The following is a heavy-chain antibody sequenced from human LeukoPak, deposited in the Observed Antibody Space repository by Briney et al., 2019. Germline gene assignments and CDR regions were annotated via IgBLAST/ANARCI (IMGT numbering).Heavy chain of an antibody. CDR3: ARDHLLSGVATVTRIRWFDY. Sequence: ASVKVSCKASGYTFTSYYMHWVRQAPGQGLEWMGIINPSGGSTSYAQKFQGRVTMTRDTSTSTVYMEPSSLRSEDTAVYYCARDHLLSGVATVTRIRWFDYWGQGTLVTVSS. J-gene: IGHJ4*02. D-gene: IGHD4-11*01. V-gene: IGHV1-46*01. CDR2: INPSGGST. CDR1: GYTFTSYY.